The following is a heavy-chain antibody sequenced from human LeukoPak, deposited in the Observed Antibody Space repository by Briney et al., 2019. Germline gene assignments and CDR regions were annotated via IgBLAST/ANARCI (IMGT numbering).Heavy chain of an antibody. J-gene: IGHJ4*02. CDR3: AREMDYYDSRPIDY. CDR1: GFTFSSYE. Sequence: GGSLRLSCAASGFTFSSYEMTWVRQAPGKGLEWVSYINSIGDTIYYADSVKGRFTISRDSAKNLLYLQMNSLRAEDTAVYYCAREMDYYDSRPIDYWGQGTLVTVSS. CDR2: INSIGDTI. V-gene: IGHV3-48*03. D-gene: IGHD3-22*01.